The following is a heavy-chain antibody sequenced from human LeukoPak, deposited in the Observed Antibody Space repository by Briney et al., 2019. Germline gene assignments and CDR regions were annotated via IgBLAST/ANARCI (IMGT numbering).Heavy chain of an antibody. CDR3: ARGNRPPPTNLSFDY. CDR1: GGSFSGYY. CDR2: INHSGST. J-gene: IGHJ4*02. D-gene: IGHD1-1*01. V-gene: IGHV4-34*01. Sequence: SETLSLTCAVYGGSFSGYYWSWIRQPPGKGLEWIWEINHSGSTNYNPSLKSRVTISVDTSKNQFSLKLSSVTAADTAVYYCARGNRPPPTNLSFDYWGQGTLVTVSS.